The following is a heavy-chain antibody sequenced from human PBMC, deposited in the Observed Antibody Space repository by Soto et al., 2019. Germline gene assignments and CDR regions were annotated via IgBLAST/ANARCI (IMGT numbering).Heavy chain of an antibody. CDR2: IYYSGST. J-gene: IGHJ4*02. D-gene: IGHD3-9*01. V-gene: IGHV4-39*01. CDR1: GGSLTSSSFY. CDR3: ARGYDILTRPLDY. Sequence: PSETLSLTCTVSGGSLTSSSFYWGWIRQPPGKGLEWIGIIYYSGSTYYNPSLKSRVTISVDTSKSQFSLNLNSVTAADTAVYYCARGYDILTRPLDYWGPGTLVPVSS.